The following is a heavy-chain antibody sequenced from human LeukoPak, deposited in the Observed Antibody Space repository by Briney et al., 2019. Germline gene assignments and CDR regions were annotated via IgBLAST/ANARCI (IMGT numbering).Heavy chain of an antibody. CDR3: ATYYGSGNPFDY. CDR1: GFTFRSYA. V-gene: IGHV3-23*01. CDR2: ISGSGGST. J-gene: IGHJ4*02. Sequence: GGPLRFSCAASGFTFRSYAMSGVRKAPGKGLKWVSAISGSGGSTYYADSVKGRFTISRDNSKNTLYLQMNSLRAEDTAVYYCATYYGSGNPFDYWGQGTLVTVSS. D-gene: IGHD3-10*01.